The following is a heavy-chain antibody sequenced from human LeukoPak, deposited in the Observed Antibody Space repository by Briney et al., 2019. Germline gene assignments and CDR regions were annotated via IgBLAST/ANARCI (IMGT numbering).Heavy chain of an antibody. Sequence: PGGSLRLSCAASGFTFSSYSMNWVRQAPGKELEWVSYISSSSTIYYADSVKGRFTISRDNSKNTLYLQMNSLRAEDTAVYYCAKKGLTVTTYYFDYWGQGTLVTVSS. CDR2: ISSSSTI. V-gene: IGHV3-48*01. J-gene: IGHJ4*02. D-gene: IGHD4-17*01. CDR1: GFTFSSYS. CDR3: AKKGLTVTTYYFDY.